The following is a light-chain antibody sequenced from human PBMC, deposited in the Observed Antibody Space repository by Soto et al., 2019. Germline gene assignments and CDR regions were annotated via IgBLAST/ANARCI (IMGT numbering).Light chain of an antibody. J-gene: IGKJ2*01. CDR2: RAS. V-gene: IGKV1-5*03. CDR1: QSIDTA. CDR3: QQYGRFLT. Sequence: DIQMTQSPSTLSASVGDRVTITCRASQSIDTALAWYQQKPGKAPNLLIYRASNLESGVPSRFSGSGSGTEFALAISSLQPDDCANYYCQQYGRFLTFGQGTKLELK.